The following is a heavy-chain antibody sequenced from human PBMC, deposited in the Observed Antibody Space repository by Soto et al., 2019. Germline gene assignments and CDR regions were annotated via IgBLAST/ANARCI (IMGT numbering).Heavy chain of an antibody. Sequence: SETLSLTCTVSGASINSGDYYWSWNRQPPGKGVEWIGQIYYSGSTYYNPSLKSRASISGGSSQRQVALKLTSVXAAATAVYFCASILMNYYRLDSWVYGPLVAVS. J-gene: IGHJ5*01. CDR3: ASILMNYYRLDS. D-gene: IGHD3-10*01. V-gene: IGHV4-30-4*01. CDR1: GASINSGDYY. CDR2: IYYSGST.